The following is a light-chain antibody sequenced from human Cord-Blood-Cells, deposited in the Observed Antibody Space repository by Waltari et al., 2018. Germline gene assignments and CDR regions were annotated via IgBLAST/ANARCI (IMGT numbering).Light chain of an antibody. CDR1: QSISGY. V-gene: IGKV1-39*01. CDR3: QQSYSTS. J-gene: IGKJ4*01. CDR2: AAS. Sequence: DIQMTQSPSSLSASVGDRVTITCRASQSISGYLNWYQQKPGKAPKLLIYAASSLQSGVPSRFSGSGSGTDFTLTISSLQPEDFATYYCQQSYSTSFGGGTKVEIK.